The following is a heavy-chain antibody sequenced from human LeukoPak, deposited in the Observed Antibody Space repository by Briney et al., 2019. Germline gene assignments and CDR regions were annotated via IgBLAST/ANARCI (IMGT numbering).Heavy chain of an antibody. D-gene: IGHD3-10*01. CDR3: ARAPRGELLPDYYYYYGMDV. V-gene: IGHV4-59*01. J-gene: IGHJ6*02. Sequence: SETLSLTCAVSGGSISSYYWSWVRQPPGKGLEWIGYISYSGSNNYNPSLKSRVTISVNTSKNQFSLKLSSVTAAETAVDYGARAPRGELLPDYYYYYGMDVWGQGTTVTVSS. CDR1: GGSISSYY. CDR2: ISYSGSN.